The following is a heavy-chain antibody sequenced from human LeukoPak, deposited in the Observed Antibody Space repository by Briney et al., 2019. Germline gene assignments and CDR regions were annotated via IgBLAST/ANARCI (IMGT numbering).Heavy chain of an antibody. CDR2: ISGRGGST. J-gene: IGHJ3*02. D-gene: IGHD1-14*01. CDR3: ATDPDDAFDI. Sequence: PGGSLRLSCAASGLTFSSYAMSWVRQAPGKGLEWVSAISGRGGSTYYADSVKGRFTISRDNSKNTLYLQMNSLRAEDTAVYYCATDPDDAFDIWGQGTMVTVSS. CDR1: GLTFSSYA. V-gene: IGHV3-23*01.